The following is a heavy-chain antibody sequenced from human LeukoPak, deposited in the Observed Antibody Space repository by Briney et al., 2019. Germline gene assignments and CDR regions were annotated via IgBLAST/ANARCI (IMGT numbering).Heavy chain of an antibody. CDR2: IIPILGIA. CDR3: ARGGIAVAGSFFDY. V-gene: IGHV1-69*04. J-gene: IGHJ4*02. CDR1: GCTFSSYA. Sequence: ASVTVSFKASGCTFSSYAISWVRQAPGQGLEWMGRIIPILGIANYAHKFQGRVTITADKSTSTAYMELSSLRSEDTAVYYCARGGIAVAGSFFDYWGQGTLVTVSS. D-gene: IGHD6-19*01.